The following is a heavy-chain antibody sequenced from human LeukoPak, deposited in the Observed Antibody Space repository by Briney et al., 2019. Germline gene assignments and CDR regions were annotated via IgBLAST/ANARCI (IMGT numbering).Heavy chain of an antibody. CDR3: AVTRTIFGVVIEYNWFDP. D-gene: IGHD3-3*01. CDR2: IYPGDSDT. V-gene: IGHV5-51*01. J-gene: IGHJ5*02. Sequence: GESLKISCKGSGYSFTSYWIGWVRQMPGKGLEWMGIIYPGDSDTRYSTSFQGQVTISADKSISTAYLQWSSLKASDTAMYYCAVTRTIFGVVIEYNWFDPWGQGTLVTVSS. CDR1: GYSFTSYW.